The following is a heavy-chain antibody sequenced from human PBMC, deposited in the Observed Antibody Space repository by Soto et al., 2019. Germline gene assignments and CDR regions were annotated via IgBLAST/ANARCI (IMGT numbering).Heavy chain of an antibody. V-gene: IGHV3-73*02. CDR3: AIIEYGLDV. Sequence: EVQLVQSGGGRVQPGGSLKLSGEAYGFTFSVSAIHWIRLASGKGLEWVGRIRTRKNRYVTTYAASVKGRFSLSRDDSKNTAYLQMNSLKTEDTAVYYCAIIEYGLDVWGQGTTVIVS. CDR1: GFTFSVSA. D-gene: IGHD6-6*01. CDR2: IRTRKNRYVT. J-gene: IGHJ6*02.